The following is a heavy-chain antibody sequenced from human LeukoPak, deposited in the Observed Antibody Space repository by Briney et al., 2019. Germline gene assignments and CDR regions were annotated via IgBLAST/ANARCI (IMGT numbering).Heavy chain of an antibody. CDR2: IYYSGST. J-gene: IGHJ3*02. CDR1: GGSISSSSYY. D-gene: IGHD6-13*01. V-gene: IGHV4-39*07. Sequence: SETLSLTCTVSGGSISSSSYYWGWIRQPPGKGLEWIGSIYYSGSTYYNPSLKSRVTISVDTSKNQFSLKLSSVTAADTAVYYCARGGGGRIAAAGSPGPQFDIWGQGTMVTVSS. CDR3: ARGGGGRIAAAGSPGPQFDI.